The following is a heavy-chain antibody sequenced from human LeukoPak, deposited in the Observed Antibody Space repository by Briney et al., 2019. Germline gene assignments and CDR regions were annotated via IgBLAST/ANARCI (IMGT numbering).Heavy chain of an antibody. Sequence: GGSLRLSCAAYGFTFSSYGMHWVRQAPGKGLEWVAFIRYDGSNKYYADSVKGRFTISRDNAKNSLYLQMNSLRAEDTAVYYCAREAEEAIDYWGQGTLVTVSS. J-gene: IGHJ4*02. CDR3: AREAEEAIDY. D-gene: IGHD6-13*01. V-gene: IGHV3-30*02. CDR1: GFTFSSYG. CDR2: IRYDGSNK.